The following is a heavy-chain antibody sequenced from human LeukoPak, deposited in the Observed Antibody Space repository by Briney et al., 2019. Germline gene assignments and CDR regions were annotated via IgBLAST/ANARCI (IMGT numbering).Heavy chain of an antibody. CDR2: IYHSGTT. CDR1: GYSISSGYY. D-gene: IGHD4-17*01. J-gene: IGHJ5*02. Sequence: SETLSLTCAVSGYSISSGYYWCCSRQPPEKLVECMGSIYHSGTTYYNPSLASRVTIAVDTCKKQFSLKLSSVTAADTALYYCVREVESEYGAYECESWGAGTLVTVSS. CDR3: VREVESEYGAYECES. V-gene: IGHV4-38-2*02.